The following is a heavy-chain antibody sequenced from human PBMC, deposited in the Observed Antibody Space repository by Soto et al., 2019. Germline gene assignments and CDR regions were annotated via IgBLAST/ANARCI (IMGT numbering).Heavy chain of an antibody. CDR1: GGSISSSNW. V-gene: IGHV4-4*02. J-gene: IGHJ6*02. D-gene: IGHD2-2*01. CDR2: IYHSGST. CDR3: ARRLIVLVTAAIMDYYGMDV. Sequence: PSETLSLTCAVSGGSISSSNWWSWVRQPPGKGLEWIGEIYHSGSTNYNPSLKSRVTISVDKSKNQFSLKLSSVTAADTAVYYCARRLIVLVTAAIMDYYGMDVWGQGITVTVS.